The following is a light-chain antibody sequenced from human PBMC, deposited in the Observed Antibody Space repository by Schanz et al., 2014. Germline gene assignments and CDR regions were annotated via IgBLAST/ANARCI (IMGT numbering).Light chain of an antibody. J-gene: IGKJ1*01. CDR1: QSVSRN. CDR2: DAS. CDR3: QQYGSSPPT. V-gene: IGKV3D-20*01. Sequence: EIVLTQSPGTLSLSPGERATLSCRASQSVSRNLAWYQQKPGLAPRLLIYDASSRATGIPDRFSGSGSGTDFTLTISRLEPEDFAVYYCQQYGSSPPTFGQGTKVEIK.